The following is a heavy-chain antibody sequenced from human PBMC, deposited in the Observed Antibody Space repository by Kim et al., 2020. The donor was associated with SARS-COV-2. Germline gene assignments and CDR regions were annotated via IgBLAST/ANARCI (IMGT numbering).Heavy chain of an antibody. Sequence: GGSLRLSCSASGFTFSSYAMHWVRQAPGKGLEYVSAISSNGGSTYYADSVKGRFTISRDNSKNTLYLQMSSLRAEDTAVYYCVKEYTNNCGSGSYWGVADYWGQGTLVTVSS. J-gene: IGHJ4*02. CDR2: ISSNGGST. V-gene: IGHV3-64D*06. CDR1: GFTFSSYA. D-gene: IGHD3-10*01. CDR3: VKEYTNNCGSGSYWGVADY.